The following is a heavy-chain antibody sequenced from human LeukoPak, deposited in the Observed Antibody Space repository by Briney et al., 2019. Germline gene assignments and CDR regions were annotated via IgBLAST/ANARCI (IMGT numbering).Heavy chain of an antibody. CDR2: IYSGGST. CDR1: GFTVSTTY. V-gene: IGHV3-66*01. J-gene: IGHJ4*02. D-gene: IGHD6-13*01. Sequence: GGSLRLSCAASGFTVSTTYMSWVRQAPGKGLDWISVIYSGGSTYYADSVKGRFTISRDNSKNTLYLQMNSLRAEDTAVYYCARWAGYSSTWYGLFDYWGQGTLVTVSS. CDR3: ARWAGYSSTWYGLFDY.